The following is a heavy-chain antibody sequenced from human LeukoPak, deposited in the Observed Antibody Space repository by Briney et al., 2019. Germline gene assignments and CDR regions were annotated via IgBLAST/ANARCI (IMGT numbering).Heavy chain of an antibody. D-gene: IGHD6-19*01. J-gene: IGHJ4*02. CDR1: GFTFSTYS. V-gene: IGHV3-48*04. Sequence: PGGSLRLSCAASGFTFSTYSMNWVRQAPGKGLEWVSYISSSGSTIYYADSVKGRFTISRDNAKNSLYLQMNSLRAEDTAVYYCARVASEQWLANDYWGQGTLVTVSS. CDR2: ISSSGSTI. CDR3: ARVASEQWLANDY.